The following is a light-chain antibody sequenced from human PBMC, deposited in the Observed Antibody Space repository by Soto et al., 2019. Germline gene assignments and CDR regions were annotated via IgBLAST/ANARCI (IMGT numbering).Light chain of an antibody. CDR3: SSYSNSTTRPYV. V-gene: IGLV2-14*01. CDR1: SSDVGAYNY. J-gene: IGLJ1*01. CDR2: GVS. Sequence: QSVLTQPASVSGSPGQSITISCTGTSSDVGAYNYVSWYQQHPGKAPKLIIFGVSNRPSGVSLRFSGSKSGTTASLTISGLQAEDDADYFCSSYSNSTTRPYVFGTGTKVTVL.